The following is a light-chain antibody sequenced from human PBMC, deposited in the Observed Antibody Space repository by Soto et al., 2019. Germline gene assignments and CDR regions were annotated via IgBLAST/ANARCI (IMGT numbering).Light chain of an antibody. CDR3: QQCFSSPQT. V-gene: IGKV3-15*01. Sequence: EIVMTQSPATLSVSPGERGTLSCRASQSVSNYLNWYQQKPGKAPRLLMYGASTLPSGIPARFSGSGSGTDFTLTISSLQSEDFAAYHCQQCFSSPQTFAGGTKVDIK. J-gene: IGKJ4*01. CDR1: QSVSNY. CDR2: GAS.